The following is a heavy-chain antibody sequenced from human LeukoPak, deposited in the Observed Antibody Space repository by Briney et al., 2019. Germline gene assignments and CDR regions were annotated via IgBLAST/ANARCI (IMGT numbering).Heavy chain of an antibody. V-gene: IGHV4-39*01. Sequence: PSETLSLTCTVSGGSISTSSYYWGWICQPPGKGLEWIGSLYHTGSTYYNPSLKSRVNISVDTSKNQFSLKLNSVTAADTAVYYCARQADFALVEMATIMFDYWGQGTLVTVSS. J-gene: IGHJ4*02. CDR2: LYHTGST. CDR1: GGSISTSSYY. D-gene: IGHD5-24*01. CDR3: ARQADFALVEMATIMFDY.